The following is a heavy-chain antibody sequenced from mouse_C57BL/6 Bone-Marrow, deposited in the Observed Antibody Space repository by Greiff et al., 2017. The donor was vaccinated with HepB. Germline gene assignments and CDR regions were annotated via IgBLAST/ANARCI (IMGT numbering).Heavy chain of an antibody. CDR2: IHPNSGST. CDR3: ARGHYYGSSSYYFDY. V-gene: IGHV1-64*01. Sequence: QVQLQQPGAELVKPGASVKLSCKASGYTFTSYWMHWVKQRPGQGLEWIGMIHPNSGSTNYNEKFKSKATLTVDKSSSTAYMQLSSLTSEDYAVYYWARGHYYGSSSYYFDYWGQGTTLTVSS. D-gene: IGHD1-1*01. J-gene: IGHJ2*01. CDR1: GYTFTSYW.